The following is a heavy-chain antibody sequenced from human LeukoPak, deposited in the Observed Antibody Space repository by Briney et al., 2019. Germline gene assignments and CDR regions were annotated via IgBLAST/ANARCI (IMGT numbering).Heavy chain of an antibody. CDR2: ISSSGSTI. D-gene: IGHD3-22*01. CDR3: ARGTYYYDSSGYSHFAFDI. V-gene: IGHV3-48*03. CDR1: GFTFSSYE. J-gene: IGHJ3*02. Sequence: GGSLRLSYAASGFTFSSYEMNWVRQAPGKGLEWVSYISSSGSTIYYGDSVKGRFTISRDNAKNSLYLQMNSLRAEDTAVYYCARGTYYYDSSGYSHFAFDIWGQGTMVTVSS.